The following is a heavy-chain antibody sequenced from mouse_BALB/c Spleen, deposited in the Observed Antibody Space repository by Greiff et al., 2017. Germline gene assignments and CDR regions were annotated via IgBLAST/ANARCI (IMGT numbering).Heavy chain of an antibody. D-gene: IGHD1-1*01. CDR2: ISNLAYSI. J-gene: IGHJ2*01. V-gene: IGHV5-15*02. CDR3: ARATSSPYYFDY. Sequence: DVMLVESGGGLVQPGGSRKLSCAASGFTFSDYGMAWVRQAPGKGPEWVAFISNLAYSIYYADTVTGRFTISRENAKNTLYLEMSSLRSEDTAMYYCARATSSPYYFDYWGQGTTLTVSS. CDR1: GFTFSDYG.